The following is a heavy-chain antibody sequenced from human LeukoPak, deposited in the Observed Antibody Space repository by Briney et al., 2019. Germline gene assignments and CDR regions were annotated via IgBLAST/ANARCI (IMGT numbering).Heavy chain of an antibody. CDR2: IFYSGST. Sequence: SETLSLTCTVSGGSISSYYWSWIRQPPGKGLEWIGYIFYSGSTNYNPSLKSRVTIPVDTSKNQFYLKLTSVTAADTAVYYCARQGGIAAAATNFDYWGQGTLVTVSS. CDR3: ARQGGIAAAATNFDY. V-gene: IGHV4-59*08. D-gene: IGHD6-13*01. CDR1: GGSISSYY. J-gene: IGHJ4*02.